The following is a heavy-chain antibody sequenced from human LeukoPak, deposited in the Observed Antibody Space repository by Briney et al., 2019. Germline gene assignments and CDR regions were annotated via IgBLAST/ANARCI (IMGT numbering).Heavy chain of an antibody. CDR2: MNPNSGNT. Sequence: ASVKVSCKASGYTFTSYDINWVRQATGQGLEWIGWMNPNSGNTGYAQKFQGRVTMTRNTSISTAYMELSSLRSEDTAVYYCARGRGWFGELLEATNDYRGQGTLVTVSS. V-gene: IGHV1-8*01. D-gene: IGHD3-10*01. CDR1: GYTFTSYD. CDR3: ARGRGWFGELLEATNDY. J-gene: IGHJ4*02.